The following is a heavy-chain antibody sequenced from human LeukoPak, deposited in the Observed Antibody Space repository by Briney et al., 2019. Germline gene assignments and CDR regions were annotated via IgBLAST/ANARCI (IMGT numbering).Heavy chain of an antibody. CDR1: GGSISSSNW. CDR2: IYHSGST. V-gene: IGHV4-4*02. CDR3: ARRKTNSSSWYPFDS. Sequence: ASGTLSLTCAVSGGSISSSNWWSWVRQPPGKGLEWIGEIYHSGSTYYNPSLKSRVTISVDTSKNQFSLNLGSATAADTAVYYCARRKTNSSSWYPFDSWGQGTLVTVSS. D-gene: IGHD6-13*01. J-gene: IGHJ4*02.